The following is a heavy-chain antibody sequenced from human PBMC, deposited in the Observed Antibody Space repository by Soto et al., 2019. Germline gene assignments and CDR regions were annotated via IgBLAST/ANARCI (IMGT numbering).Heavy chain of an antibody. CDR2: ISYDGSNK. V-gene: IGHV3-30-3*01. CDR1: GFTFSSYA. CDR3: ARDMAPHYYDSSGIDY. J-gene: IGHJ4*02. D-gene: IGHD3-22*01. Sequence: QVQLVESGGGVVQPGMTLRLSCAASGFTFSSYAMHWVRQAPGKGLEWVAVISYDGSNKYYADSVKGRFTISRDNSKNTLYLQMNSLRAEDTAVYYCARDMAPHYYDSSGIDYWGQGTLVTVSS.